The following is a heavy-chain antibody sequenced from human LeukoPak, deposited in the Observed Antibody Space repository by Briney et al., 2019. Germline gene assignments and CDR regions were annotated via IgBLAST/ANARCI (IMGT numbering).Heavy chain of an antibody. Sequence: GGSLRLSCAASGFTFSSYEMNWVRQAPGKGLEWISFLSRGSDSAYYADSVKGRFTISRDNAKNSLYLQMNSLRAEDTAVYYCASSKGPFDYWGQGTLVTVSS. V-gene: IGHV3-48*01. CDR3: ASSKGPFDY. CDR1: GFTFSSYE. CDR2: LSRGSDSA. J-gene: IGHJ4*02.